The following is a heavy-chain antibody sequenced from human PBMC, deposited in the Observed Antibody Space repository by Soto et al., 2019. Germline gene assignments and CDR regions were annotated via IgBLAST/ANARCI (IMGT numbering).Heavy chain of an antibody. V-gene: IGHV3-23*01. J-gene: IGHJ4*02. D-gene: IGHD3-3*01. CDR2: VSGSGCST. CDR1: GFAFSSYD. Sequence: EVQLFASGGGLVQPWGSLRLSCAASGFAFSSYDLCLVRHAPGTRLGWVSAVSGSGCSTYYAASVKGRFSISRVKSKNTQYLQRVSLRAEDTAVCDWASISVKAYYDFWRGPMCFASWAQGTMDIVSS. CDR3: ASISVKAYYDFWRGPMCFAS.